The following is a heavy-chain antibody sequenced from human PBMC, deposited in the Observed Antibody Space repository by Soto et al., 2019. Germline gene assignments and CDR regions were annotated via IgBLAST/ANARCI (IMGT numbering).Heavy chain of an antibody. CDR2: INHSGST. V-gene: IGHV4-34*01. CDR1: GGSFSGYD. D-gene: IGHD6-19*01. J-gene: IGHJ4*02. CDR3: ARRLSIAVAGIDY. Sequence: SETLSLTCAVYGGSFSGYDWSWIRQPPGKGLEWIGEINHSGSTNYNPSLKSRVTISVDTSKNQFSLKLSSVTAADTAVYYCARRLSIAVAGIDYWGQGTLLTVSS.